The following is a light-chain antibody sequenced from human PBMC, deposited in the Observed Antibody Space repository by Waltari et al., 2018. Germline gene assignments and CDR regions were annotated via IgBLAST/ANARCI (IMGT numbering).Light chain of an antibody. Sequence: EIVLTQSPAILSFSPGERATLSCRASQSVGTYLAWYQQRPGQSPRLLIYDASNRATGIPARFTGSVSETDFTLTISSLQPEDFAVYYCQQRRNWPLTFGGGTRVQI. V-gene: IGKV3-11*01. CDR3: QQRRNWPLT. CDR1: QSVGTY. J-gene: IGKJ4*01. CDR2: DAS.